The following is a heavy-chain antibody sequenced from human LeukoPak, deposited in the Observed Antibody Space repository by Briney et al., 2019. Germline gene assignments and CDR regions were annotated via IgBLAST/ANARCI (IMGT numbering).Heavy chain of an antibody. CDR2: ISYDGSNK. V-gene: IGHV3-30*04. CDR3: ARDPLVATTLDY. Sequence: GGSLRLSCAASGFTFSSYAMHWVRQAPGKGLEWVAVISYDGSNKYYADSVKGRFTISRDNSKNTLYLQMNSLRAEDTAVYYCARDPLVATTLDYWGQGTLVTLSS. D-gene: IGHD5-12*01. CDR1: GFTFSSYA. J-gene: IGHJ4*02.